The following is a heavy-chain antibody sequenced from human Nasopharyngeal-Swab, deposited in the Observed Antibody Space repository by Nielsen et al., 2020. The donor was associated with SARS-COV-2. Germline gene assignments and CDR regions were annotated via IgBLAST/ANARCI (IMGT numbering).Heavy chain of an antibody. J-gene: IGHJ4*02. Sequence: GGSLRLSCAASGFTFSRYSMHWVRQAPGKGLEWVSSISSSSSYIYYADSVKGRFTISRDNARNSLYLQMNSLRAEDTAVYYCARESYDSSGYEYYFDYWGQGTLVTVSS. CDR3: ARESYDSSGYEYYFDY. CDR1: GFTFSRYS. D-gene: IGHD3-22*01. V-gene: IGHV3-21*01. CDR2: ISSSSSYI.